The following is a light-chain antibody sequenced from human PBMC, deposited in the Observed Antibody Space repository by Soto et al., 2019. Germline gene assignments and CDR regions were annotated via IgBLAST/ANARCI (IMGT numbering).Light chain of an antibody. CDR2: DAS. V-gene: IGKV1-33*01. J-gene: IGKJ5*01. Sequence: DLQMTQSPSSLSASVGDRVTIXXRASQGISSYLAWYQQKPGRAPQLLIYDASNLEAGVPSRFRGSGSGTDFTFTISRLQPEDIATYYCQQYENLPTFGQGTRLEIK. CDR3: QQYENLPT. CDR1: QGISSY.